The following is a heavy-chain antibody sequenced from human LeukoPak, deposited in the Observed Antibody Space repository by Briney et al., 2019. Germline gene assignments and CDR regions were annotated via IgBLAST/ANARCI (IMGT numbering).Heavy chain of an antibody. CDR1: GGSISSYY. Sequence: SETLSLTCTVSGGSISSYYWSWIRQPAGKGLEWIGRIYTSGSTNYNPSLKSRVTMSVDTSKNQFSLKLSSVTAADTAVYYCARGPLRYFDWLLSNYYYYYYMDVWGKGTTVTVSS. CDR2: IYTSGST. J-gene: IGHJ6*03. V-gene: IGHV4-4*07. CDR3: ARGPLRYFDWLLSNYYYYYYMDV. D-gene: IGHD3-9*01.